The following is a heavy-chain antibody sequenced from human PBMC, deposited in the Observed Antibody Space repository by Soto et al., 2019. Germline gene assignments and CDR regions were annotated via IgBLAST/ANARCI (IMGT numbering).Heavy chain of an antibody. D-gene: IGHD3-22*01. Sequence: SVTLSLTCAVSGGSITSGAYYWTWILHHPGKGLEWIAYIDCRVRTYYNPSLKSRVTISVDTSNNQFSLKLSAVTATDTAVYYCAPYRVDSRGYSNWVAAGGQETSLTLSS. V-gene: IGHV4-31*11. CDR1: GGSITSGAYY. CDR3: APYRVDSRGYSNWVAA. J-gene: IGHJ5*01. CDR2: IDCRVRT.